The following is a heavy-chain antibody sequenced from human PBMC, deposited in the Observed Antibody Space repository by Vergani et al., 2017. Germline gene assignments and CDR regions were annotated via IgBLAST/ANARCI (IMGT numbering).Heavy chain of an antibody. D-gene: IGHD2-21*02. CDR1: GFTFDDYA. V-gene: IGHV3-9*01. CDR3: ARDRDSEGLDP. CDR2: ISWNSGSI. Sequence: EVQLVESGGGLVQPGRSLRLSCAASGFTFDDYAMHWVRQAPGKGLEWVSGISWNSGSIGYADSVKGRFTISRDNAKNSLYLQMNSLRAEDTAVYYCARDRDSEGLDPWGQGTLVTVSS. J-gene: IGHJ5*02.